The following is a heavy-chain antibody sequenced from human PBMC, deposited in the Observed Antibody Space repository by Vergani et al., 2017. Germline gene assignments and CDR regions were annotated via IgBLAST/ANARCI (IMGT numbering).Heavy chain of an antibody. CDR1: EYSFGNYW. CDR3: ARHTTYTDS. Sequence: EVELVQSGPEMRKPGESLKISCKGSEYSFGNYWIGWVRQMPGKGLEWMGIIYPADSDTSYSPSFQGQVTISADKSISTAFLQWDSLKASDTALYYCARHTTYTDSWGQGTRVTVSS. J-gene: IGHJ4*02. D-gene: IGHD1-1*01. CDR2: IYPADSDT. V-gene: IGHV5-51*01.